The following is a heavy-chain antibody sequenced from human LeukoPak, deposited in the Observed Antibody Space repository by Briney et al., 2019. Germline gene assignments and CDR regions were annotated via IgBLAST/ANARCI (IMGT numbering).Heavy chain of an antibody. D-gene: IGHD3-10*01. CDR3: ARGKSMVRGAHYYYYYGMDV. Sequence: PSETLSLTCAVYGGSFSGYYWSWIRQPPGKGLEWIGEINHSGSTNYNPSLKSRVTISVDTSKNQFSLKLSSVTAADTAVYYCARGKSMVRGAHYYYYYGMDVWGQGTLVTVSS. V-gene: IGHV4-34*01. J-gene: IGHJ6*02. CDR1: GGSFSGYY. CDR2: INHSGST.